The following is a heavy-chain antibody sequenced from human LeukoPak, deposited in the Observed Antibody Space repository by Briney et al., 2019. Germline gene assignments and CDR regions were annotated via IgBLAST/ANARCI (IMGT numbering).Heavy chain of an antibody. CDR3: AREGVSSGFFDY. CDR2: ISDSAINT. CDR1: EFTFSDYY. D-gene: IGHD3-22*01. J-gene: IGHJ4*02. V-gene: IGHV3-11*01. Sequence: GGSLRLSCEASEFTFSDYYMSWIRQAPGKGLEWISYISDSAINTHYADSVKGRFTISRDNAKKLLVLEMKSLRSEDTAVYYCAREGVSSGFFDYWGQGTLVTVSS.